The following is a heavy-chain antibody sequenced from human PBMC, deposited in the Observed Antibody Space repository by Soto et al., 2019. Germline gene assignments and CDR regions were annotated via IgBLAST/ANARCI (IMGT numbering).Heavy chain of an antibody. CDR2: IYPGDSDT. CDR1: GYSFTSYW. V-gene: IGHV5-51*01. J-gene: IGHJ6*02. CDR3: ARRTRKNHWMDV. Sequence: GESLKISCKGSGYSFTSYWIGWVRQMPGKGLEWMGIIYPGDSDTRYSPSFQGQVTISADKSISTAYLQWRRLKASDIAMDYCARRTRKNHWMDVWGQGTMVTVSS. D-gene: IGHD1-1*01.